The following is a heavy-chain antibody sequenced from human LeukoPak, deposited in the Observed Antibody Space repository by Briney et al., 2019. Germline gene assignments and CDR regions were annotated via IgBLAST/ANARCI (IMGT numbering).Heavy chain of an antibody. V-gene: IGHV4-61*01. CDR2: IYYSGST. Sequence: SETLSLTCTVSGGSVSSGSYYWSWIRQPPGKGLEWIGYIYYSGSTNYNPSLKSRVTISVDTSKNQFSLKLSSVTAADTAVYYCARGGYCSGGSCYPTYDYWGQGTLVTVSP. CDR1: GGSVSSGSYY. D-gene: IGHD2-15*01. CDR3: ARGGYCSGGSCYPTYDY. J-gene: IGHJ4*02.